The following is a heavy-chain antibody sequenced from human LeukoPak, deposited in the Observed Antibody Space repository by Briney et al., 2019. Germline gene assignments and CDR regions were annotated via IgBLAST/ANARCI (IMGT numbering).Heavy chain of an antibody. Sequence: PSETLSLTCTVSGGSISSSSYYWGWIRQPPGKGLEWIGYIYYSGSTYYNPSLKSRVTISVDTSKNQFSLKLSSVTAADTAVYYCAGPRGYSYGGAFDIWGQGTMVTVSS. CDR2: IYYSGST. J-gene: IGHJ3*02. CDR3: AGPRGYSYGGAFDI. V-gene: IGHV4-30-4*08. D-gene: IGHD5-18*01. CDR1: GGSISSSSYY.